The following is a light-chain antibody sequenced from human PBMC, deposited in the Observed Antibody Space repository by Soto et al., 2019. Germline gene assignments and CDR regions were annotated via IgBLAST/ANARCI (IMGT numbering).Light chain of an antibody. CDR2: KAS. J-gene: IGKJ4*01. Sequence: DIQLTQSPSTLPESVGDPVTITCRATQTIGTWLAWYQQKPAKAPKLLIYKASTLESGVPSRFSGSGSGTEFTLTISSLQADDFATYYCQQYNDLSTFGGGTKVDIK. CDR3: QQYNDLST. V-gene: IGKV1-5*03. CDR1: QTIGTW.